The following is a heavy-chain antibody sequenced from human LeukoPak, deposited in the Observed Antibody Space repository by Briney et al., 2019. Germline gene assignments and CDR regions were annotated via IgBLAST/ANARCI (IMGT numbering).Heavy chain of an antibody. V-gene: IGHV3-53*01. CDR1: GFTVNSNY. Sequence: PGGSLRLSCAASGFTVNSNYLSWVRQAPGKGLEWVSTLYNTGNTYYANSVKGRFSISRDSSKNTLFLQMNSLRAEDTAVYYCARLTPAAGRLYFVDWGPGTLVTVSS. CDR2: LYNTGNT. D-gene: IGHD6-13*01. CDR3: ARLTPAAGRLYFVD. J-gene: IGHJ4*02.